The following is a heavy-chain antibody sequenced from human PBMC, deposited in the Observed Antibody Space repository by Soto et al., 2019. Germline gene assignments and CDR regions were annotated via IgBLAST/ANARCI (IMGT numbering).Heavy chain of an antibody. CDR2: IYYSGST. Sequence: SETLSLTCTVSGGSISSGGYYWSWIRQHPGKGLEWIGYIYYSGSTYYNPSLKSRVTISVDTSKNQFSLKLSSVTAADTAVYYCARFYCGNSGDWFDPWGQGTLVTVSS. D-gene: IGHD3-10*01. V-gene: IGHV4-31*03. CDR1: GGSISSGGYY. J-gene: IGHJ5*02. CDR3: ARFYCGNSGDWFDP.